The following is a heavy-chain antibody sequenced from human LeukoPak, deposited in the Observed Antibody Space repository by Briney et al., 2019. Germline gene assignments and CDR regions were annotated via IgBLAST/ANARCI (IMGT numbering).Heavy chain of an antibody. CDR3: ARDSSVANNYYFDY. J-gene: IGHJ4*02. CDR1: GFTVSDNY. V-gene: IGHV3-66*01. CDR2: IYGRGRT. D-gene: IGHD1/OR15-1a*01. Sequence: PGGSLRLSCAASGFTVSDNYMSWVRQAPGKGLKWVSLIYGRGRTFYTDSVKGRFTISRDNSNNTLYLQMNSLRAEDTAVYFCARDSSVANNYYFDYWGQGTLVTVSS.